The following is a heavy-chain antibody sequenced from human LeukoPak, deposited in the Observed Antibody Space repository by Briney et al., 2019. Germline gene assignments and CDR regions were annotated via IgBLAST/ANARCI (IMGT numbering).Heavy chain of an antibody. D-gene: IGHD2-21*01. V-gene: IGHV5-51*01. CDR2: IQPDNSDT. CDR1: GYSFSSKW. Sequence: GESLKISCKGSGYSFSSKWIAWVRQMPGKGLEWVAMIQPDNSDTRYSPPFQGQVTISADKSISTAYLQWRSLKASDNAMYYCALSGAYCGGDCRLGDAFDIWGQGTMVTVSS. J-gene: IGHJ3*02. CDR3: ALSGAYCGGDCRLGDAFDI.